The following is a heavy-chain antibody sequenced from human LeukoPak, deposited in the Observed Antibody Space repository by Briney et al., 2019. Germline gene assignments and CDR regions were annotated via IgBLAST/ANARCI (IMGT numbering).Heavy chain of an antibody. V-gene: IGHV3-66*01. D-gene: IGHD3-9*01. CDR2: IYSGGST. J-gene: IGHJ4*02. Sequence: PGGSLRLSCAASGFTVSSNYMSWVRQAPGKGLEWVSVIYSGGSTYYADSVKGRFTISRDNAKNTLYLQINSLRAEETAVYYCAAGGSGSYYDILTGYYFDYWGQGTLVTVSS. CDR1: GFTVSSNY. CDR3: AAGGSGSYYDILTGYYFDY.